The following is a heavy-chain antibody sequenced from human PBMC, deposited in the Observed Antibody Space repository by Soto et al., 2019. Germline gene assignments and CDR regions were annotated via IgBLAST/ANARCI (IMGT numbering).Heavy chain of an antibody. J-gene: IGHJ4*02. V-gene: IGHV3-30*03. CDR3: AMDYYYDSSGYSYPFDY. CDR2: ISYDGSNK. CDR1: GFTFSSYG. D-gene: IGHD3-22*01. Sequence: GGSLRLSCAASGFTFSSYGMHWVRQAPGKGLEWVAVISYDGSNKYYADSVKGRFTISRDNSKNTLYLQMNSLRAEDTAVYYCAMDYYYDSSGYSYPFDYWGQGTLVTVSS.